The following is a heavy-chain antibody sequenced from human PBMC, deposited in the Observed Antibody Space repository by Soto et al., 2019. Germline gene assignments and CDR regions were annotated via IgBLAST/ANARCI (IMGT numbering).Heavy chain of an antibody. Sequence: GESLKISCKGSGYSFTSYWIGWVRQMPGKGLEWMGIIYPGDSDTRYSPSFQGQVTISADKSISTAYLQWSSLKASDTAMYYCASFYDFWSRAFDIWGQGTMVTVSS. V-gene: IGHV5-51*01. D-gene: IGHD3-3*01. CDR2: IYPGDSDT. CDR1: GYSFTSYW. J-gene: IGHJ3*02. CDR3: ASFYDFWSRAFDI.